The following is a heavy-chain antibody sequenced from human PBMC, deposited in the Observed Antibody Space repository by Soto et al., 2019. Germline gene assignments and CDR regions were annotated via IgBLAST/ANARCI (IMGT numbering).Heavy chain of an antibody. CDR1: GFTFSSYS. CDR3: ARRRPDYCSRGTGYSTPAFDY. Sequence: GGSLRLSCAASGFTFSSYSMNWVRQAPGKGLEWVSSITSTRSYIYYADSLKGRFTISRDNPKNSLYLQMNSLRAEETAVYYWARRRPDYCSRGTGYSTPAFDYWGQGTLVTVSS. CDR2: ITSTRSYI. V-gene: IGHV3-21*06. D-gene: IGHD2-15*01. J-gene: IGHJ4*02.